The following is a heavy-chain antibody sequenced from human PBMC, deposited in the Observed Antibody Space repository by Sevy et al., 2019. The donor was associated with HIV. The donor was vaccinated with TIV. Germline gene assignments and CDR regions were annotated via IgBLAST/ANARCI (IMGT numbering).Heavy chain of an antibody. Sequence: SETLSLTCTVSGGSITSLNWNWIRQPPGKGLEWIANIYYNGHINYNPALKSRVTLSLDTSKNQFSLRLSSVTAADTAMYYCAGENAWGRGYSWGQGTLVTASS. J-gene: IGHJ4*02. CDR1: GGSITSLN. CDR2: IYYNGHI. D-gene: IGHD1-26*01. CDR3: AGENAWGRGYS. V-gene: IGHV4-59*08.